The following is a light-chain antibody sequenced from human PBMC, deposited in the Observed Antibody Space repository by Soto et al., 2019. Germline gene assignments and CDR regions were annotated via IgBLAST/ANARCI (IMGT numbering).Light chain of an antibody. CDR2: LEGSGSH. CDR3: GPWDSDTQNWV. V-gene: IGLV4-60*02. Sequence: QAVLTQSSSASASLGSSVNLTCTLSSRHNSYIIAWHQQQPRKGPRYLIKLEGSGSHNKRSGVPDRFSGSSSGADRYLTFSDLQFEDEADYYCGPWDSDTQNWVFGGGTKLTVL. J-gene: IGLJ3*02. CDR1: SRHNSYI.